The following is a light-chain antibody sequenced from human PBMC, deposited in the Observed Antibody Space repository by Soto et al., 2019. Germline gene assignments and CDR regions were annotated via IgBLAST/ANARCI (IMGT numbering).Light chain of an antibody. CDR2: EVV. V-gene: IGLV2-8*01. CDR3: GSYTTSSNYV. J-gene: IGLJ1*01. Sequence: QSALTQPPSASGSPGQSVTISCTGTKSDIGVYDFVSWYQHHPGKAPRLIIYEVVQRPSGVPDRFSGSKSGNTASLTVSGLQAADEADYYCGSYTTSSNYVFGTGTKLTVL. CDR1: KSDIGVYDF.